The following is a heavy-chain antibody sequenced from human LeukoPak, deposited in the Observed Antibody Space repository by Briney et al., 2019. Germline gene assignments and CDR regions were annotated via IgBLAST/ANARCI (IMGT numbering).Heavy chain of an antibody. V-gene: IGHV3-7*01. J-gene: IGHJ4*02. Sequence: GGSLRLSCAVSGFTFSSSWMSWVRQAPEKGLEWVANIKQDGSENHYVDSVKGLFTISRDNAKNSLYLQMNSLRAEDTAVYYCASLTYYYDSSGYYSPFDYWGQGTLVTVSS. CDR1: GFTFSSSW. D-gene: IGHD3-22*01. CDR2: IKQDGSEN. CDR3: ASLTYYYDSSGYYSPFDY.